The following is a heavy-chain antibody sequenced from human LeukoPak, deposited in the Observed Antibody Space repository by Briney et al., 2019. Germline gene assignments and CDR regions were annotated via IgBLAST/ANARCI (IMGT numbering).Heavy chain of an antibody. J-gene: IGHJ6*03. CDR1: GFTFDDYA. CDR3: AKDSENYDSSYMDV. Sequence: QPGGSLRLSCAASGFTFDDYAMHWVRQAPGKGLEWVSLISGDGGSTYYADSVKGRFTISRDNSKNSLYLQMNSLRTEDTASYYCAKDSENYDSSYMDVWGKGTTVTVSS. V-gene: IGHV3-43*02. CDR2: ISGDGGST. D-gene: IGHD3-3*01.